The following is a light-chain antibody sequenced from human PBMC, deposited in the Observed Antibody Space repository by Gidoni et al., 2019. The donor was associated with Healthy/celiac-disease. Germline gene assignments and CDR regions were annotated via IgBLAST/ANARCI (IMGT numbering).Light chain of an antibody. V-gene: IGKV1-27*01. CDR1: QGISNY. CDR3: QKYNSAPLT. CDR2: AAS. Sequence: DIQMTQSPSSLSASVGDRVTITCRASQGISNYLAWYQQKPGKVPKLLIYAASTVLSGVPSRFSGSGAGTDFTLTISSLQPEDVATYYCQKYNSAPLTFGQGTRLEIK. J-gene: IGKJ5*01.